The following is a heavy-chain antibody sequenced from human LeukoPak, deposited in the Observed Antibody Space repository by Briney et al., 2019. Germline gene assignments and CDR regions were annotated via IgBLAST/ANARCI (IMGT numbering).Heavy chain of an antibody. CDR3: ARDRSGSYPNWFDP. Sequence: GGSLRLSCAASGFTFSSYGMHWVRQAPGKGLEWVAVISYDGSNKYYADSVKGRFTISRDNSKNTLYLQMNSLRAEDTAVYYCARDRSGSYPNWFDPWGQGTLVTVSS. CDR2: ISYDGSNK. D-gene: IGHD3-10*01. J-gene: IGHJ5*02. V-gene: IGHV3-30*03. CDR1: GFTFSSYG.